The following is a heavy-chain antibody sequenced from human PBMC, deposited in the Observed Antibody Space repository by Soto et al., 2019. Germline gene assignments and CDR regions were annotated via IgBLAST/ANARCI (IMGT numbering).Heavy chain of an antibody. V-gene: IGHV3-9*01. J-gene: IGHJ4*02. Sequence: GGSLRLSCAASGFTFDDYAMHWVRQAPGKGLEWVSGISWNSGSIGYADSVKGRFTISRDNAKNSLYLQMNSLRAEDTALYYCAKGNKNYYDSSGYKFDYWGQGTLVTVSS. CDR3: AKGNKNYYDSSGYKFDY. D-gene: IGHD3-22*01. CDR2: ISWNSGSI. CDR1: GFTFDDYA.